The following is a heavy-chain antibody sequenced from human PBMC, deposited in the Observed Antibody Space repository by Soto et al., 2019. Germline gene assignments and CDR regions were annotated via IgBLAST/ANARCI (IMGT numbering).Heavy chain of an antibody. CDR1: GFTFSSYA. CDR2: ISGSGGST. Sequence: EVQLLESGGGLVQPGGSLRLSCAASGFTFSSYAMSWVRQAPGKGLEWVSAISGSGGSTYYADSVKARFTISRDNSKNTLYLQMNSLRAEDTAVYYCAKDPSQWLVPFDYWGQGTLVTVSS. J-gene: IGHJ4*02. D-gene: IGHD6-19*01. V-gene: IGHV3-23*01. CDR3: AKDPSQWLVPFDY.